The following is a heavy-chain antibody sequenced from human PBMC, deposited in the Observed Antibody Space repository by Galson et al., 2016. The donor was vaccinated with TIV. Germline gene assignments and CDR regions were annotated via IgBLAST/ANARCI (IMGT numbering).Heavy chain of an antibody. CDR1: GASVSSGNYY. D-gene: IGHD6-19*01. CDR3: TRDSWTSGYNSAWEAFDF. CDR2: IFSSGST. V-gene: IGHV4-61*01. Sequence: ETLSLTCPVSGASVSSGNYYWTWIRQSPGKGLECMGYIFSSGSTQYNPSLKSRVTISADTSKNQFTLKLSSVTAADTAVYYCTRDSWTSGYNSAWEAFDFWGQGTMVTVSS. J-gene: IGHJ3*01.